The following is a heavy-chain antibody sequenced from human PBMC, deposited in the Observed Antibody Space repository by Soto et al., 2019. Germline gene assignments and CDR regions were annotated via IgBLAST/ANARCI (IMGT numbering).Heavy chain of an antibody. CDR1: GGTFSSYA. J-gene: IGHJ6*02. D-gene: IGHD3-9*01. V-gene: IGHV1-69*13. Sequence: ASVKVSCKASGGTFSSYAISWVRQAPGQGLEWMGGIIPIFGTANYAQKFQGRVTITADESTSTAYMELSGLRSEDTAVYYCARDLNRKTYDILTGYQIMDVWGQGTTVTVSS. CDR3: ARDLNRKTYDILTGYQIMDV. CDR2: IIPIFGTA.